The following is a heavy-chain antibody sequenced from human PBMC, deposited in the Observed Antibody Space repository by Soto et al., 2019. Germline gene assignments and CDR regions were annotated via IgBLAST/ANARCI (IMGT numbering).Heavy chain of an antibody. Sequence: ASVKVSCKAAGYTFTSYGISWVRQAPGQGLEWMGWISAYNGNTNYAQKLQGRVTMTTDTSTSTAYMELRSLRSDDTAVYYCARAYYDFWSGYFRWFDPWGQGTLVPVSS. CDR2: ISAYNGNT. CDR1: GYTFTSYG. J-gene: IGHJ5*02. V-gene: IGHV1-18*01. D-gene: IGHD3-3*01. CDR3: ARAYYDFWSGYFRWFDP.